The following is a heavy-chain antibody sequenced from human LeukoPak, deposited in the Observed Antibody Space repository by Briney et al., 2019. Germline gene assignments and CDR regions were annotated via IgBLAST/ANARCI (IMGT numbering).Heavy chain of an antibody. V-gene: IGHV4-34*01. CDR1: GGSFSGYY. J-gene: IGHJ5*02. CDR2: INHSGST. CDR3: ARGARSSSSWRLGNWFDP. D-gene: IGHD6-13*01. Sequence: SETLSLTCAVYGGSFSGYYWSWIRQPPGEGLEWIGEINHSGSTNYNPSLKSRVTISVDTSKNQFSLKLSSVTAADTAVYYCARGARSSSSWRLGNWFDPWGQGTLVTVSS.